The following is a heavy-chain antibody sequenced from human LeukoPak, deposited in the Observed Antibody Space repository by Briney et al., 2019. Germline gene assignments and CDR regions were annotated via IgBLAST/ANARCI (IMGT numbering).Heavy chain of an antibody. CDR1: GGSISSYY. CDR2: IYTSGSN. V-gene: IGHV4-4*09. J-gene: IGHJ5*02. Sequence: PSETLSLTCTVSGGSISSYYSGCIRHPPGKGQEWIGYIYTSGSNTYNPSLKSRVTISVDTSKNQFSLKLSSVSAADTAVYYCARHLGYWSSTSCYSLSWFDPWGQGTLVTVSS. CDR3: ARHLGYWSSTSCYSLSWFDP. D-gene: IGHD2-2*01.